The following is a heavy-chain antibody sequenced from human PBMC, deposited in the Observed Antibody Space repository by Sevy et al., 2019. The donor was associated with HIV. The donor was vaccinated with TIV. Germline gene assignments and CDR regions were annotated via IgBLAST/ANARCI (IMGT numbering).Heavy chain of an antibody. J-gene: IGHJ4*02. V-gene: IGHV1-2*02. CDR1: GYTFTGYY. CDR3: TSLYYYDSSGYDHDPYYFDY. CDR2: INPNSGGT. Sequence: ASVKVSCKASGYTFTGYYMHWVRQAPGQGLEWMGWINPNSGGTNYAQKFQGRVTMTRDPSISTAYMELSRLRSDDTAVYYCTSLYYYDSSGYDHDPYYFDYWGQGTLVTVSS. D-gene: IGHD3-22*01.